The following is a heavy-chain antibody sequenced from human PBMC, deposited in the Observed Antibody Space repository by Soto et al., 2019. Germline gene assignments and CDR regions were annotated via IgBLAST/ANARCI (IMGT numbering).Heavy chain of an antibody. V-gene: IGHV3-23*01. Sequence: PGGSLRLSCEVSGLTFSSYAMSWVRQAPGRGLEWVSSISGSGGSTYHADSVNGRFTISRDNSKNTVFLQMNSLRAEDTAVYYCAKDSPYSASYKEDGFDIWGQGSLVTVSS. D-gene: IGHD1-26*01. CDR1: GLTFSSYA. CDR3: AKDSPYSASYKEDGFDI. CDR2: ISGSGGST. J-gene: IGHJ3*02.